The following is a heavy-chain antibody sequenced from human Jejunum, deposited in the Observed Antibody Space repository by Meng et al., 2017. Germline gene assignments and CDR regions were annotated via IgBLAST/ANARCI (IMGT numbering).Heavy chain of an antibody. CDR3: AHRQNSCFDY. Sequence: HEPGPGLVQPSQPLSLTCTVSGASISSDSQYWTWIRQHPGKALEWLALIYGNDDKRYSPSLKSRLTITKDTSKNQVVLTMTNVDPVDTATYYCAHRQNSCFDYWGQGALVTVSS. J-gene: IGHJ4*02. CDR2: IYGNDDK. CDR1: GASISSDSQY. V-gene: IGHV2-5*08. D-gene: IGHD2-2*01.